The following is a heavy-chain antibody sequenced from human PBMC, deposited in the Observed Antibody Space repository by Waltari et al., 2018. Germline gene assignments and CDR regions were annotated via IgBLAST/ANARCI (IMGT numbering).Heavy chain of an antibody. V-gene: IGHV4-39*02. J-gene: IGHJ4*02. Sequence: QLQLQESGPGLVKPSETLSLTCTVSGGSISSSSYYWGWIRQPPGKGLEWIGSIYYSGSTYYNPSLKSRVTISVDTSKNQFSLKLSSVTAADTAVYYCAREGWGIAVADTRDYWGQGTLVTVSS. D-gene: IGHD6-19*01. CDR2: IYYSGST. CDR1: GGSISSSSYY. CDR3: AREGWGIAVADTRDY.